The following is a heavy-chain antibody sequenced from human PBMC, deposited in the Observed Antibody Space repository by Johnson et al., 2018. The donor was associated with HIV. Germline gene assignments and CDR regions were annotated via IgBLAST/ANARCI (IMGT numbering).Heavy chain of an antibody. CDR2: IWYDGSNK. J-gene: IGHJ3*02. CDR1: GFTFSSYG. Sequence: VQLVESGGGVVQPGRSLRLSCAASGFTFSSYGMHWVRQAPGKGLEWVAVIWYDGSNKYYADSVKGRFTISRDNSKNTLYLQMNSLRAEDTAVYYCAKERSGSYSGADAFDIWGQGTMVTVSS. D-gene: IGHD1-26*01. V-gene: IGHV3-33*06. CDR3: AKERSGSYSGADAFDI.